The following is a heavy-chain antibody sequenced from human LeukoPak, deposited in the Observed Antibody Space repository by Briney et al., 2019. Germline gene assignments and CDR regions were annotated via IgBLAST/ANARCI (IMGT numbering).Heavy chain of an antibody. Sequence: PSETLSLTCTVSGGSISSSIHYWGWIRQPPGKGLEWIGSIYYSGSTYYNPSLKSRVTISVDTSKNHFSLKLSSVTAADTAVYYCASSVGYYYNGTGYFRFDYWGQGTLVTVSS. CDR3: ASSVGYYYNGTGYFRFDY. V-gene: IGHV4-39*01. J-gene: IGHJ4*02. CDR2: IYYSGST. CDR1: GGSISSSIHY. D-gene: IGHD3-22*01.